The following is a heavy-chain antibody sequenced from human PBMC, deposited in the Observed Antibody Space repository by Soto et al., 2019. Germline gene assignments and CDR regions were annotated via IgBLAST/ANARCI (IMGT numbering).Heavy chain of an antibody. CDR2: IDYSGST. CDR1: GASISSSNYY. D-gene: IGHD3-10*01. CDR3: ARHRTYGSGSPGSY. V-gene: IGHV4-39*01. J-gene: IGHJ4*02. Sequence: SETLSLTCTVSGASISSSNYYWGWIRQPPGRGLEWIGSIDYSGSTYYNPSLKSRVTISVDTSKNHFSLKLSSVTAADTAFYYCARHRTYGSGSPGSYWGQGTLVTVSS.